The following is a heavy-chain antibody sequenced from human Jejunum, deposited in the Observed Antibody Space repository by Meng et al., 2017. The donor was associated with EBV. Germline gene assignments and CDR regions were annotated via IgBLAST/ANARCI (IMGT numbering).Heavy chain of an antibody. D-gene: IGHD1-1*01. CDR3: ARDERLGPYYFEY. Sequence: QVPCVEAVAEVKKPGASVKISCRASGYTFTTYGIHWLRQAPGERLELMGWINTVNGDTLYAQKFQGRVTITRDTSANTVYMDLSSLLSEDTAMYYCARDERLGPYYFEYWGQGTLVTVSS. V-gene: IGHV1-3*04. CDR1: GYTFTTYG. CDR2: INTVNGDT. J-gene: IGHJ4*02.